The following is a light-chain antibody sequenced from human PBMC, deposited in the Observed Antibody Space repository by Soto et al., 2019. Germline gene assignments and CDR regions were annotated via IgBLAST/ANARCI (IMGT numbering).Light chain of an antibody. V-gene: IGKV1-33*01. CDR2: DAS. CDR1: QSVSGW. J-gene: IGKJ5*01. Sequence: DIQLSLCPSPLSPFLVRTVIVTFRASQSVSGWLAWYQQKPGKAPNLLIYDASNLEIGVPSRFSGSGSGTHFTFTISSLQTEDIGTYYCQQYDILPITFGRGTLPEI. CDR3: QQYDILPIT.